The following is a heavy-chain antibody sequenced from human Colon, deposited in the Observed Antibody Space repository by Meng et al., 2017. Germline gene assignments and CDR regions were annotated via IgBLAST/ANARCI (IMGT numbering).Heavy chain of an antibody. Sequence: QLHLQESGPGLVKPAETLSLTCTISGGSITSTSSYWGWVRQPPGKGLEWMGEIIHGGSPSYNPSLKSRVTISIDTSKNQLSLMLRIVTAADTAVYYCARRPTGIDSWGQGTLVTVSS. V-gene: IGHV4-39*01. CDR1: GGSITSTSSY. CDR2: IIHGGSP. J-gene: IGHJ4*02. CDR3: ARRPTGIDS. D-gene: IGHD2-8*02.